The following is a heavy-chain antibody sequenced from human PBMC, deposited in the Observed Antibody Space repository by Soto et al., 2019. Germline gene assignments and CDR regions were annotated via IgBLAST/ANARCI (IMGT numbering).Heavy chain of an antibody. CDR1: GFTFSYYV. CDR3: ARDQGGQSGNFIFDN. V-gene: IGHV3-33*01. J-gene: IGHJ4*02. CDR2: IWYRGRDI. Sequence: PGGSLRLCCAASGFTFSYYVMHWVRQAPGKGLEWVAVIWYRGRDIFYADSVKGRFTISRDNSKNTLYLQLNSLRAEDTAVYYCARDQGGQSGNFIFDNWGQGTLVTVSS. D-gene: IGHD1-26*01.